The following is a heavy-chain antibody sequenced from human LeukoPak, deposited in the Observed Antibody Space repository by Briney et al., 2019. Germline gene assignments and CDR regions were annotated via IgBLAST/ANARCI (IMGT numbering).Heavy chain of an antibody. CDR2: IYYSRST. J-gene: IGHJ5*02. Sequence: SQTLSLTCPVSGGSISSGGYYRSWIRQHRGKGLEWIGYIYYSRSTYYNPSLKSRVTISVDTSKNQFSLKLSSVTAADTAVYYCARQSYYYDSFDPWGQGTLVTVSS. V-gene: IGHV4-31*03. D-gene: IGHD3-22*01. CDR1: GGSISSGGYY. CDR3: ARQSYYYDSFDP.